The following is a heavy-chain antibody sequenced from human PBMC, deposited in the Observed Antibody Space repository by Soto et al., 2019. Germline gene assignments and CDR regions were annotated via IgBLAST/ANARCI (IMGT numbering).Heavy chain of an antibody. V-gene: IGHV4-31*09. CDR2: IYHSRSS. J-gene: IGHJ3*02. Sequence: SETLSLTCTVSGGSSSSGGYYWSWIRQHPGKGLEWIGYIYHSRSSNYNLSLKSRVTISADRSKNQFSLILSSVTAADTAVYYCALEGTIGWGGLDMWGQGTMVTVSS. CDR3: ALEGTIGWGGLDM. CDR1: GGSSSSGGYY. D-gene: IGHD3-3*01.